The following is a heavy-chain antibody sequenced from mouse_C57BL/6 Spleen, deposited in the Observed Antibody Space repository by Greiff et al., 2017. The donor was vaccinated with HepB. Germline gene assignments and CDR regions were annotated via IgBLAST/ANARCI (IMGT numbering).Heavy chain of an antibody. Sequence: EVQLQQSGPGLVKPSQSLSLTCSVTGYSITSGYYWNWIRQFPGNKLEWMGYISYDGSNNYNPSLKNRISITRDTSKNQFFLKLNSVTTEDTATYYCAREKLRQGAWFAYWGQGTLVTVSA. CDR1: GYSITSGYY. CDR2: ISYDGSN. J-gene: IGHJ3*01. CDR3: AREKLRQGAWFAY. V-gene: IGHV3-6*01. D-gene: IGHD2-4*01.